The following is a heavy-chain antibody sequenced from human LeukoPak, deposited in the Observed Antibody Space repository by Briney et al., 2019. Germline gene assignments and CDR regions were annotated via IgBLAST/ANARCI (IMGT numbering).Heavy chain of an antibody. CDR2: ISGSGGST. J-gene: IGHJ5*02. V-gene: IGHV3-23*01. Sequence: PGGSLRLSCAASGFTFSSYAMSWVRQAPGKGREWGSAISGSGGSTYYADSVKGRFTISRDNSKNTLYLQMNSLRAEDTAVYYCAKSGYGDYEFWFDPWGQGTLVTVSS. D-gene: IGHD4-17*01. CDR1: GFTFSSYA. CDR3: AKSGYGDYEFWFDP.